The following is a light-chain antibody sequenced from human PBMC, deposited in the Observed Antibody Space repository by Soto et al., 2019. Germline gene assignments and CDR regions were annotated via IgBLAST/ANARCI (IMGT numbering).Light chain of an antibody. CDR3: AAWDDSLSGVV. CDR2: RNN. V-gene: IGLV1-47*01. J-gene: IGLJ2*01. CDR1: SSNIGSNY. Sequence: QAVVTQPPSASGTPGQRVTISCSGSSSNIGSNYVYWYQQLPGTAPKLLIYRNNQRPSGVPDRFSGFKSGTSASLAISGLRSEDEADYYCAAWDDSLSGVVFGGGTQLTVL.